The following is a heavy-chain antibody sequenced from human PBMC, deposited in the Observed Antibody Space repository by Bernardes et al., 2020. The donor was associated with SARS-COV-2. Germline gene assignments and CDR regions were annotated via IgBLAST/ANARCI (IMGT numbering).Heavy chain of an antibody. Sequence: GGSLRLSCAAAGFTFSSYTTNWVRQAPGKGLEWISTIRTSTSYISYADSVRGRFTTSRDNVKNAVFLQKNSLRAEDTAVYYCARVDFSNLYYVDYWCQGTPVTVS. CDR1: GFTFSSYT. V-gene: IGHV3-21*06. CDR2: IRTSTSYI. D-gene: IGHD4-4*01. J-gene: IGHJ4*02. CDR3: ARVDFSNLYYVDY.